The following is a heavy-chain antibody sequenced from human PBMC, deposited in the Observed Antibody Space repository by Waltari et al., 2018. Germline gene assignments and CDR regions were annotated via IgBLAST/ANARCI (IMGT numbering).Heavy chain of an antibody. V-gene: IGHV4-59*01. J-gene: IGHJ6*02. CDR2: IYYSGST. CDR1: GGSISSSY. CDR3: ARGSPDHYYGMDV. D-gene: IGHD2-15*01. Sequence: QVQLQESGPGLVKPSETLSLTCTVSGGSISSSYWSWIRQPPGKGLEWIGYIYYSGSTNYNPSLKSRVTISVDTSKNQFSLKLSSVTAADTAVYYCARGSPDHYYGMDVWGQGTTVTVSS.